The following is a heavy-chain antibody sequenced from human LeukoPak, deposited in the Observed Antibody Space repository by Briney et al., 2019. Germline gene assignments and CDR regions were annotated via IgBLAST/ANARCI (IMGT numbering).Heavy chain of an antibody. Sequence: SETLSLTCSVSGGSISLSYYYWGWIRQPPGKALEWIGSVYYSRTTSYNPSLKSRVTISVDMSKNHFSLRLSSVTAADTAMYYCARGTLYSGWSYYFDYWGQGSQVTVSS. D-gene: IGHD6-19*01. J-gene: IGHJ4*02. CDR3: ARGTLYSGWSYYFDY. CDR2: VYYSRTT. CDR1: GGSISLSYYY. V-gene: IGHV4-39*07.